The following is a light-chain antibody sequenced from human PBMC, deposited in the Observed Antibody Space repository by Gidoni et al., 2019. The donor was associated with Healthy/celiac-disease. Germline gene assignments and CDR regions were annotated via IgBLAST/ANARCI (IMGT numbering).Light chain of an antibody. J-gene: IGKJ1*01. CDR3: QQYGSSPMA. CDR1: QSVSSSY. CDR2: GAS. V-gene: IGKV3-20*01. Sequence: EIVLTQSPGTLSLSPGERATLSCRASQSVSSSYLAWYQQKPGQAPRLLIDGASSRATGIPDRFSGSGSGTDFTLTISRLEPEDFAVYYCQQYGSSPMAFGQGTKVEIK.